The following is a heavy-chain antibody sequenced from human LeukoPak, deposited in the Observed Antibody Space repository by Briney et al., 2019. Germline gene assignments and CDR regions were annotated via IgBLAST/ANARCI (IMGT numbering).Heavy chain of an antibody. D-gene: IGHD3-9*01. J-gene: IGHJ5*02. CDR1: GGSISSGSYY. CDR2: IYYSGST. V-gene: IGHV4-61*01. Sequence: PSQTLSLTCTVSGGSISSGSYYWSWIRQPPGKGLEWIGYIYYSGSTNYNPSLKSRVTISVDTSKNQFSLKLSSVTAADTAVYYCARRSDILTGYPNWFDPWGQGTLVTVSS. CDR3: ARRSDILTGYPNWFDP.